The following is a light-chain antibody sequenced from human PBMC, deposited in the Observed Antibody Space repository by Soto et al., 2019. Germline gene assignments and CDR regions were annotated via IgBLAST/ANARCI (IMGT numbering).Light chain of an antibody. CDR1: SSNIETNV. J-gene: IGLJ2*01. CDR2: NNN. CDR3: AAWDDSLNGVL. V-gene: IGLV1-44*01. Sequence: QSVLTQPPSASGTPGQRVTIPCSGGSSNIETNVVNWYQHLPGTAPKLLIYNNNERPSGVPDRFSGSKSGTSASLAISGLQSEDEAAYYCAAWDDSLNGVLFGGGTKLTVL.